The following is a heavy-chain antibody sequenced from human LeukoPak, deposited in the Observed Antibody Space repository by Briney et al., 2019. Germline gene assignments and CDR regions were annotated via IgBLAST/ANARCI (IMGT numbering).Heavy chain of an antibody. J-gene: IGHJ4*02. CDR1: GYTFTSYG. Sequence: ASVKVSCKASGYTFTSYGISWVRQAPGQGLEWMGWISAYNGNTNYAQKLQGRVTMTTDTSTSTAYMELRSLRSDDTAVYYCARDPIRSYGVLEDYYFDYWGQGTLVTVSS. CDR3: ARDPIRSYGVLEDYYFDY. V-gene: IGHV1-18*01. CDR2: ISAYNGNT. D-gene: IGHD4-17*01.